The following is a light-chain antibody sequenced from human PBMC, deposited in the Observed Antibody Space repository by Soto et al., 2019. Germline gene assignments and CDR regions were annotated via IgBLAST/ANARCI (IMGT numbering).Light chain of an antibody. CDR2: KAS. CDR1: QTIRSW. V-gene: IGKV1-5*03. CDR3: QHYSSYSGA. J-gene: IGKJ1*01. Sequence: DIPMTQSPSTLSGSVGDRVTITCRASQTIRSWLAWYQQKPGKAPKLLIYKASTLKSGVLSKFSGSGSGTEFTLTISSLQPDVFGSYYCQHYSSYSGAFGQGTKVELE.